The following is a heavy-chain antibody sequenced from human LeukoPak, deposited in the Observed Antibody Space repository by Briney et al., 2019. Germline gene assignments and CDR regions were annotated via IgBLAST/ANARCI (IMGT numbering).Heavy chain of an antibody. J-gene: IGHJ4*02. CDR2: IWYDGSKK. V-gene: IGHV3-33*01. D-gene: IGHD3-10*01. CDR1: GFTFSSYG. CDR3: ARQYLAITMVRGVGY. Sequence: GGSLRLSCAASGFTFSSYGFHWVRQTPGKGLEWVAVIWYDGSKKYYADSVKGRFTISKDNSKNTLYLQMNSLRAEDTAVYYCARQYLAITMVRGVGYWGQGTLVTVSS.